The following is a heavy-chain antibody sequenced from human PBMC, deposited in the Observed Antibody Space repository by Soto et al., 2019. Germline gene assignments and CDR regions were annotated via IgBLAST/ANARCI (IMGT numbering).Heavy chain of an antibody. J-gene: IGHJ4*02. D-gene: IGHD3-10*01. CDR1: GYSFTGYY. CDR3: ARGPITMVRGVILVSFDY. CDR2: INPNSGGT. V-gene: IGHV1-2*04. Sequence: ASVKVSCKASGYSFTGYYMHWVRQAPGQGLEWMGWINPNSGGTNYAQKFQGWVTMTRDTSISTAYMELSRLRSDDTAVYYCARGPITMVRGVILVSFDYWGQGTLVTVSS.